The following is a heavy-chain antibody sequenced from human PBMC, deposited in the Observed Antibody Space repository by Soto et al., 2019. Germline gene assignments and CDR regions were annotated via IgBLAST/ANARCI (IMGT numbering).Heavy chain of an antibody. D-gene: IGHD5-18*01. CDR2: IYYSGST. V-gene: IGHV4-31*03. Sequence: SETLSLTCTVSGGSISSGGYYWSWIRQHPGKGLEWIGYIYYSGSTYYNPSLKSRVTISVDTSKNQFSLKLSSVTAADTAVYYCATSGGCSYSWFDPWGQGTLVTVSS. CDR3: ATSGGCSYSWFDP. CDR1: GGSISSGGYY. J-gene: IGHJ5*02.